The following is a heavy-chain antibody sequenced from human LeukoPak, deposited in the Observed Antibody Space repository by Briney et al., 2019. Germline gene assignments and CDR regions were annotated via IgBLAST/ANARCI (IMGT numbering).Heavy chain of an antibody. J-gene: IGHJ4*02. CDR3: ARVRDYGDMAFDY. Sequence: SETLSHTLAMFGVSVSRNRAAWGWTRQSPSRGLEWLGRTYYKSKWYNNYAVSVKSRISINPDTSKDRFPLQLDSVTPEDMYVCLCARVRDYGDMAFDYWGQGTLVTVSS. V-gene: IGHV6-1*01. D-gene: IGHD4-17*01. CDR2: TYYKSKWYN. CDR1: GVSVSRNRAA.